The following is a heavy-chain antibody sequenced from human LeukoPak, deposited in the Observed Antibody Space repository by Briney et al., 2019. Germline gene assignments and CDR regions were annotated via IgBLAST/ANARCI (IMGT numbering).Heavy chain of an antibody. CDR1: GGSISSGGYY. Sequence: SQTLSLTCTVSGGSISSGGYYWSWIRQYPGKGLEWIGYIYYSGSTNYNPSLKSRVTISVDTSKNQFSLKLSSVTAADTAVYYCAAMVRSRRGLDPWGQGTLVTVSS. CDR2: IYYSGST. J-gene: IGHJ5*02. CDR3: AAMVRSRRGLDP. D-gene: IGHD3-10*01. V-gene: IGHV4-31*03.